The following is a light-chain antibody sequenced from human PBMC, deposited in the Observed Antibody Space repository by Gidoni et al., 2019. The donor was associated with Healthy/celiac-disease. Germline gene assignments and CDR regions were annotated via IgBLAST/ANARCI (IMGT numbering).Light chain of an antibody. Sequence: EIVLTQSPATLSLSPGDRATLSCRASQSVSSYLAWYQQKPGQAPRLLIYDASNRATGIPARCSGSGSGTDFTLTISSLEPEDFAVYYCQQRSNWPPKDTFGQGTKLEIK. J-gene: IGKJ2*01. CDR1: QSVSSY. CDR2: DAS. V-gene: IGKV3-11*01. CDR3: QQRSNWPPKDT.